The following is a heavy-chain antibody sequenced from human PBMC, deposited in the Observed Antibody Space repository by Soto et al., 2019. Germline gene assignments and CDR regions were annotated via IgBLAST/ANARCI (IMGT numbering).Heavy chain of an antibody. CDR2: INHRGST. CDR1: GGCFSGYY. J-gene: IGHJ4*01. V-gene: IGHV4-34*01. CDR3: ATVTEQPYFDY. Sequence: SETLSLPCAVYGGCFSGYYWSWIRQPPGKGLEWIGEINHRGSTNYNPSLKSRVTISEETSKNMFSLKLTLVTAADTAVYYCATVTEQPYFDYWGRGTLVTVSS. D-gene: IGHD6-13*01.